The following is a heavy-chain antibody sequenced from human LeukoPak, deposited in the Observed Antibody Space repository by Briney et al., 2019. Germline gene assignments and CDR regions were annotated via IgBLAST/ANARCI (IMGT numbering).Heavy chain of an antibody. D-gene: IGHD3-10*01. Sequence: GGSLRLSCAASGFIFSSYSMNWVRQAPGKGLEWVSSISGSRSYIYYADSVKGRFTISRDNAKNSLYLQMNSLRAEDTAVYYCAKDLSPSPLLWFGEAYGMDVWGQGTTVTVSS. CDR1: GFIFSSYS. CDR2: ISGSRSYI. J-gene: IGHJ6*02. CDR3: AKDLSPSPLLWFGEAYGMDV. V-gene: IGHV3-21*01.